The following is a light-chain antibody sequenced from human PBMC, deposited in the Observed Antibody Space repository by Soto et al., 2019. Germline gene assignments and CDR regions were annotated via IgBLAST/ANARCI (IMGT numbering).Light chain of an antibody. CDR2: GAS. Sequence: EIVLTQSPGTLSLSPGERATLSCRASQSVSSSYLAWYQQKPGQAPRLLIYGASSRATGIPDRFSGSRSGPDFTLTISRLEPEDFAVYYCQQYGSSPPTFGQGTKVEIK. CDR3: QQYGSSPPT. CDR1: QSVSSSY. V-gene: IGKV3-20*01. J-gene: IGKJ1*01.